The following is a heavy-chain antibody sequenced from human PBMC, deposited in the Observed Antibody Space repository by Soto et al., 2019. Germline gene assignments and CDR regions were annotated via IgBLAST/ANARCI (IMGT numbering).Heavy chain of an antibody. V-gene: IGHV3-74*01. Sequence: EVQLVESGGGLVQPGGSLRLSCAASGVTFSSYWMHWVRQAPGKGLVWVSRINSDGSSTSYADSVKGQFTISRDNANNTLYLQMNSLRAEDTAVYYCVRTSLVVAAATREDYWGQGTLVTVSS. CDR2: INSDGSST. CDR3: VRTSLVVAAATREDY. D-gene: IGHD2-15*01. J-gene: IGHJ4*02. CDR1: GVTFSSYW.